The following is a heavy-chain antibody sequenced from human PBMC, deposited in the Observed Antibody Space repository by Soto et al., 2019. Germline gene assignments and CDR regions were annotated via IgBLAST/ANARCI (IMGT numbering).Heavy chain of an antibody. CDR2: IYYSGST. CDR1: GGSISSYY. J-gene: IGHJ5*02. V-gene: IGHV4-59*08. D-gene: IGHD6-6*01. Sequence: SETLSLTCTVSGGSISSYYWSWIRQPPGKGLEWIGYIYYSGSTNYNPSLKSRVTISVDTSKNQFSLKLSSVTAADTAVYYCARVPAARHLGYWLDPWGQGTLVTVSS. CDR3: ARVPAARHLGYWLDP.